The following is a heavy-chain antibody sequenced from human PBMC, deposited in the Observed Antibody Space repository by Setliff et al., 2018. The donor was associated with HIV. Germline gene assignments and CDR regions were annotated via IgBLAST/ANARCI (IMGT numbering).Heavy chain of an antibody. CDR2: IYTSGNT. J-gene: IGHJ5*02. Sequence: SETLSLTCTVSGGSISSGNSYWSWIRQPAVKGLEWIGHIYTSGNTNYNPSLMSRVTISIDTSKNQFSLKLTSVTAADTAVYSCAREDALTQQFDPWGQGTLVTVSS. CDR3: AREDALTQQFDP. CDR1: GGSISSGNSY. D-gene: IGHD2-2*01. V-gene: IGHV4-61*09.